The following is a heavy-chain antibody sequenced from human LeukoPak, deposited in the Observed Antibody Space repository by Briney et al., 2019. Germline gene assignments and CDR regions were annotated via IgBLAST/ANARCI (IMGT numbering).Heavy chain of an antibody. CDR2: ISSSSSYI. V-gene: IGHV3-21*01. CDR1: GFTFSSYS. CDR3: ARDSGYDSSGYYLDY. D-gene: IGHD3-22*01. J-gene: IGHJ4*02. Sequence: PGGSLRLSCAASGFTFSSYSMNWVRQAPGKGLEWVSSISSSSSYIYYADSVKGRFTISRDNAKNSLYLQMNSLRAEDTAVYYCARDSGYDSSGYYLDYWGQGTLVTVSS.